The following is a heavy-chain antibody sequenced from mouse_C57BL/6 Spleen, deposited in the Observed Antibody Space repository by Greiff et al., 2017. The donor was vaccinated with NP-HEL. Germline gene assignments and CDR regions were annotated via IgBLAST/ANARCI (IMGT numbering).Heavy chain of an antibody. CDR1: GYAFSSYW. D-gene: IGHD1-1*01. CDR2: IYPGDGDT. CDR3: ARRGIYYGTPFDY. V-gene: IGHV1-80*01. Sequence: QVQLQQSGAELVKPGASVKISCKASGYAFSSYWMNWVKQRPGKGLEWIGQIYPGDGDTNYNGKFKGKATLTADKSSSTAYMQLSSLTSEDSAVYFCARRGIYYGTPFDYWGQGTTLTVSS. J-gene: IGHJ2*01.